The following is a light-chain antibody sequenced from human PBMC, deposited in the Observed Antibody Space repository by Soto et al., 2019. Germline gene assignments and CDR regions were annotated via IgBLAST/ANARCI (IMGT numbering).Light chain of an antibody. CDR2: GSS. Sequence: EIVLTQSPGTLSLSPGERATLSCRASQSVSSSNLAWYQQKPGQPPRLLIYGSSSRATGIPDRFSGSGSGTDFTLTISRLEPEDFAVYYCQQYGSSPLHTFGQGTNLEIK. J-gene: IGKJ2*01. V-gene: IGKV3-20*01. CDR3: QQYGSSPLHT. CDR1: QSVSSSN.